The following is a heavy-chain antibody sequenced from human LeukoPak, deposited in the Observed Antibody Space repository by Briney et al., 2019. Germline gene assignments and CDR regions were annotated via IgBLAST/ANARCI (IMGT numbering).Heavy chain of an antibody. J-gene: IGHJ4*02. Sequence: PSETLSLTCAVYGGSFSGYYWSWIRQPPGKGLEWIGEINHSGSTNYNPSLKSRVTISVDTSNNQFSLKLSSVTAADTAVYYCARAARGYDSSGYYLLPMYFDYWGQGTLVTVSS. CDR1: GGSFSGYY. CDR3: ARAARGYDSSGYYLLPMYFDY. CDR2: INHSGST. D-gene: IGHD3-22*01. V-gene: IGHV4-34*01.